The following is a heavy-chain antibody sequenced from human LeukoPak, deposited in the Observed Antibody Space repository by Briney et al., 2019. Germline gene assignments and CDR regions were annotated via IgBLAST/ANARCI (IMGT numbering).Heavy chain of an antibody. D-gene: IGHD2-8*01. CDR1: GSTFSSYG. CDR2: LGFDGSKI. CDR3: AKDSDTYGHRHFDH. V-gene: IGHV3-30*02. J-gene: IGHJ4*02. Sequence: PGGSLRLSCVASGSTFSSYGMQWVRQAPGKGLEWVAFLGFDGSKISYADSVKSRFTISRENSKNTVNLQMNSLRVDDTAVYYCAKDSDTYGHRHFDHWGQGTLVTVSS.